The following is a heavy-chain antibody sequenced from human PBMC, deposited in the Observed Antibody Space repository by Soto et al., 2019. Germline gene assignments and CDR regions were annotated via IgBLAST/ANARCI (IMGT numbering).Heavy chain of an antibody. CDR1: GFTFSTYW. Sequence: PGGSLRLSCTASGFTFSTYWMSWVRQAPGMGLEWVANIGEDGSEKYYVDSVKGRFTISRDNAKNSLYLQMNSLRADDTAMYYCARGSGGHNYYYGMDVWGQGTTVTVSS. V-gene: IGHV3-7*03. J-gene: IGHJ6*02. D-gene: IGHD2-15*01. CDR3: ARGSGGHNYYYGMDV. CDR2: IGEDGSEK.